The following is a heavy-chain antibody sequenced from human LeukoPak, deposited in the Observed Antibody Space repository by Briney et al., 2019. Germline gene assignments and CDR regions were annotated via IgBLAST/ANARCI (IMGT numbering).Heavy chain of an antibody. J-gene: IGHJ4*02. CDR2: IYYSGST. CDR1: GGSISSHY. CDR3: VRASDYDFWSGYYTTFDY. Sequence: SETLSLTCTVSGGSISSHYWSWIRQPPGKGLEWIGYIYYSGSTNYNPSLKSRVTISVDTSKNQFSLKLSSVTAADTAVYYCVRASDYDFWSGYYTTFDYWGQGTLVTVSS. V-gene: IGHV4-59*11. D-gene: IGHD3-3*01.